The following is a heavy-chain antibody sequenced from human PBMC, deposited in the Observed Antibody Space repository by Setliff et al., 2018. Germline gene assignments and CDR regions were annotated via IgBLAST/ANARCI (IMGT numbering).Heavy chain of an antibody. J-gene: IGHJ3*02. D-gene: IGHD1-1*01. V-gene: IGHV4-34*01. Sequence: SETLSLTCSVYGGSFDTYYWSSIRQPPGKGLEWFGEINHSGSGDYNPSFKSRVTISVDTSKKQFSLTLTSVTAADTALYYCRQAVVGRDVFDIWGQGTVVTVSS. CDR2: INHSGSG. CDR3: RQAVVGRDVFDI. CDR1: GGSFDTYY.